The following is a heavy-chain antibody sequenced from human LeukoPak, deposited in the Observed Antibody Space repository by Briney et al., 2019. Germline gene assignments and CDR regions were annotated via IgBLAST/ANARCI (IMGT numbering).Heavy chain of an antibody. J-gene: IGHJ5*02. CDR2: INPNSGGT. Sequence: RASVKVSCKASGYTFTGYYMHWVRQAPGQGLEWMGWINPNSGGTNYAQKFQGRVTMTRDTSISTAYMELSRLRSDDTAVYYCARGSTRDSSGWYGPGKWFDPWGQGTLVTVSS. CDR1: GYTFTGYY. V-gene: IGHV1-2*02. CDR3: ARGSTRDSSGWYGPGKWFDP. D-gene: IGHD6-19*01.